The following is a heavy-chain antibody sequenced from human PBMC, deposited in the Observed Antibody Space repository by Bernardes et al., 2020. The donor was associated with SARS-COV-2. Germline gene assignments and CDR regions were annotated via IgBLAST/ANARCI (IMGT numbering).Heavy chain of an antibody. Sequence: SESLSLTCDVYGGSFSSYYWSWIRQPPGKGLQWIGEINHSGRSKYNPSLKSRVTISVDTSKKQFSVNLKSLTAADTGVYYCATGRFGEAPFHHWGQGT. V-gene: IGHV4-34*01. CDR2: INHSGRS. J-gene: IGHJ1*01. D-gene: IGHD3-10*01. CDR3: ATGRFGEAPFHH. CDR1: GGSFSSYY.